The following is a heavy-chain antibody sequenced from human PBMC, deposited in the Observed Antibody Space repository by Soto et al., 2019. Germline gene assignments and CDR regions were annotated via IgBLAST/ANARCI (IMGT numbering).Heavy chain of an antibody. CDR3: ARGGAAAIYGRSWFEP. J-gene: IGHJ5*02. CDR1: RVSISDYF. CDR2: IFHTGST. D-gene: IGHD2-2*01. V-gene: IGHV4-59*12. Sequence: SETLSLTCTVSRVSISDYFWIWIRQPPGKGLEWIGYIFHTGSTNYNPSLKSRVTISVDTSKNQFSLKLSSVTAADTAVYYCARGGAAAIYGRSWFEPWGQGTLVTLSS.